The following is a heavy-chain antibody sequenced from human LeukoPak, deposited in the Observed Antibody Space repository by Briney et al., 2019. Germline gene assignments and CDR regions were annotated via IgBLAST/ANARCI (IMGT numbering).Heavy chain of an antibody. CDR1: GFTFSSYA. J-gene: IGHJ3*02. V-gene: IGHV4-31*02. CDR3: AREPLEYYGSGSDHAFDI. Sequence: LRLSCAASGFTFSSYAMSWIRQHPGKGLEWIGYIYYSGSTYYNPSLKSRVTISVDTSKNQFSLKLSSVTAADTAVYYCAREPLEYYGSGSDHAFDIWGQGTMVTVSS. CDR2: IYYSGST. D-gene: IGHD3-10*01.